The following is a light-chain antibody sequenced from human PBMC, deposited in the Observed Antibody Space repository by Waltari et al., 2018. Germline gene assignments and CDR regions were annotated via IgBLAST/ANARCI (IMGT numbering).Light chain of an antibody. J-gene: IGLJ3*02. Sequence: QSALTQPASVSGSPVQSITISCTATSSNVGGYNYVSWYQQHPGKAPKLMIYDVNKRPSGISNRFSGSKSGNTASLTISGLQAEDEADYYCSSYTSSSTWVFGGGTKLTVL. CDR1: SSNVGGYNY. CDR2: DVN. V-gene: IGLV2-14*01. CDR3: SSYTSSSTWV.